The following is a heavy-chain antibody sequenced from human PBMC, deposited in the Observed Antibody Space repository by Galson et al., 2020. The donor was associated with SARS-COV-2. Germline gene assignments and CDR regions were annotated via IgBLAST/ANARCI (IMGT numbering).Heavy chain of an antibody. J-gene: IGHJ4*02. Sequence: PSETLSLTCTVSGGSLSSYYWSWIRQPPGKGLEWIGYVYYGGRTVYNPSLKGRVTISADTSKNQFSLRLSSVTAADTAVYYCGRDRSSWRGAWEIDSWGQGTLVTFSS. V-gene: IGHV4-59*01. CDR3: GRDRSSWRGAWEIDS. CDR1: GGSLSSYY. D-gene: IGHD1-26*01. CDR2: VYYGGRT.